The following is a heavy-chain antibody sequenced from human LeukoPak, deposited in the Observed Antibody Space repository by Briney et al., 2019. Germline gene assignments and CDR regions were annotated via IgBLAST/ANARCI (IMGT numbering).Heavy chain of an antibody. V-gene: IGHV1-46*01. CDR2: INPSGGST. CDR3: ARKYRDYGGYYYYYYYMDV. D-gene: IGHD4-17*01. CDR1: GYTFTSYY. J-gene: IGHJ6*03. Sequence: ASVKVSCKASGYTFTSYYMHWVRQAPGQGLEWMGIINPSGGSTSYAQKFQGRVTITRNTSISTAYMELSSLRSEDTAVYYCARKYRDYGGYYYYYYYMDVWGKGTTVTVSS.